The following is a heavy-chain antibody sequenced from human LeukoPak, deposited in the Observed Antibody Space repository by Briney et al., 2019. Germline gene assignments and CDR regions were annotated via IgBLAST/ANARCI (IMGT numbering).Heavy chain of an antibody. CDR3: ARTYYYDSSGYPGVFRH. D-gene: IGHD3-22*01. CDR1: GFTVSSNY. Sequence: AGGSLRLSCAASGFTVSSNYMSWVRQAPGKGLEWVSVIYSGGSTYYADSVKGRFTISRDNSKNTLYLQMNSLRAEDTAVYYCARTYYYDSSGYPGVFRHWGQGTLVTVSS. V-gene: IGHV3-53*01. J-gene: IGHJ1*01. CDR2: IYSGGST.